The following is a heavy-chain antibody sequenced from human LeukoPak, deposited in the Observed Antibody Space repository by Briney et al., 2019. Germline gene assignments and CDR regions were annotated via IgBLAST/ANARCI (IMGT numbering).Heavy chain of an antibody. Sequence: GESLKISCQASGYAFNGYWIVWVRQMPGRGLEWMGSIYPGDSDFRLSPSFEGRVTMSVDNSITTAFLQWRSLKASDTAMYYCARHTYGILTGYYSISGTWFDPWGQGTLVTVSS. CDR3: ARHTYGILTGYYSISGTWFDP. CDR2: IYPGDSDF. V-gene: IGHV5-51*01. D-gene: IGHD3-9*01. CDR1: GYAFNGYW. J-gene: IGHJ5*01.